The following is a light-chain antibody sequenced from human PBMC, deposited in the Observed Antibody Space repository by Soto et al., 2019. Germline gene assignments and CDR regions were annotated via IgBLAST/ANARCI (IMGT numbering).Light chain of an antibody. V-gene: IGKV1-39*01. Sequence: DIQMTQSPSSLSASVGDRVTITCRASQSISSYLNWYQQKPGKAPKLLIYAASSLQSGVPSRFSGSGSGTDFTLTISSLQPEDFATYYCQQSYSPSLYTFGQGTKLEIK. J-gene: IGKJ2*01. CDR2: AAS. CDR3: QQSYSPSLYT. CDR1: QSISSY.